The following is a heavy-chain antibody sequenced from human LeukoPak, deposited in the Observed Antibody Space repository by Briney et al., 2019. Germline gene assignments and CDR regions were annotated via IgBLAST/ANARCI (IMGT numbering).Heavy chain of an antibody. D-gene: IGHD3-22*01. CDR1: GYSISSGYY. CDR2: IYHSGST. CDR3: ARVLYYYDSSGYHEGNWFDP. J-gene: IGHJ5*02. V-gene: IGHV4-38-2*02. Sequence: SETLSLTCTVSGYSISSGYYWGWIRQPPGKGLEWIGSIYHSGSTCYNPSLKSRVTISVDTSKNQFSLKLSSVTAADTAVYYCARVLYYYDSSGYHEGNWFDPWGQGTLVTVSS.